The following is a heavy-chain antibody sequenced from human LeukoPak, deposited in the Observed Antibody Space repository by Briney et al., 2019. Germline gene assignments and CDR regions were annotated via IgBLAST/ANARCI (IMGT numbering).Heavy chain of an antibody. CDR1: GGSFSGYY. V-gene: IGHV4-34*01. J-gene: IGHJ6*03. D-gene: IGHD3-10*01. Sequence: SETLSLTCAVYGGSFSGYYWSWIRQPPGKGLEWIGEINHSGSTNYNPSLKSRVTISVDTSKNQFSLKLSSVTAADTAVYYCARVTYYYGSGSYYQPQYYYYYMDVWGKGTTVTISS. CDR2: INHSGST. CDR3: ARVTYYYGSGSYYQPQYYYYYMDV.